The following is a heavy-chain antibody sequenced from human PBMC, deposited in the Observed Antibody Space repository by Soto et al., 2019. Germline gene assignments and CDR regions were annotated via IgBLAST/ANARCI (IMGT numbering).Heavy chain of an antibody. Sequence: QITLKESAPTLVNPTQTLTLTCTFSGFSLSAPGVGVGWLRQPPGKALEWLALIYWDDSKRYSPSLQSRLTVTKDTFKNQVVLTVTNVDPVDTATYYCAHKGRTHYGDYVAWFDPWGQGTLVTVSS. V-gene: IGHV2-5*02. D-gene: IGHD4-17*01. CDR3: AHKGRTHYGDYVAWFDP. CDR2: IYWDDSK. J-gene: IGHJ5*02. CDR1: GFSLSAPGVG.